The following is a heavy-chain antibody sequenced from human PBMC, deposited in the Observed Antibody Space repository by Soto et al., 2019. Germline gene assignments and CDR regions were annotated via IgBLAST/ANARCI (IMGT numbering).Heavy chain of an antibody. Sequence: QVQLVQSGAEVKKPGSSVKISCKTSGGNFSRKGISWVRQAPGQGLEWMGGIIPIFGTTNYAHKFRGRVTVTADESTGTVYMVMHSLRSEDTAVSYCARASDSTWYNWFDPWGQGTLVTVSS. J-gene: IGHJ5*02. D-gene: IGHD6-13*01. CDR3: ARASDSTWYNWFDP. CDR2: IIPIFGTT. V-gene: IGHV1-69*01. CDR1: GGNFSRKG.